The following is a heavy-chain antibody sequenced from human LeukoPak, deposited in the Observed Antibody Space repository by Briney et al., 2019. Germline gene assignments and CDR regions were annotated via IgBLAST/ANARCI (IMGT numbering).Heavy chain of an antibody. CDR1: GGSFSGYY. D-gene: IGHD3-22*01. Sequence: SETLSLTCGVHGGSFSGYYWSWIRQPPGKGLEWIGDINHRGSTNYKPSLKSRVTISVDTSKNQYSLKLSSVTAADTAVYYCVAYYYDSNGYYVVDSWGQGTLVTVSS. J-gene: IGHJ4*02. CDR2: INHRGST. CDR3: VAYYYDSNGYYVVDS. V-gene: IGHV4-34*01.